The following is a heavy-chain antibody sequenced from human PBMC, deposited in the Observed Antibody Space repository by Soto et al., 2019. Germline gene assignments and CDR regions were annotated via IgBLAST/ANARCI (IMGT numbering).Heavy chain of an antibody. V-gene: IGHV3-23*01. CDR2: ISGSGGST. CDR3: ARSPGPDIVVVVAATGEYFQH. Sequence: HPGGSLRLSCAASGFTFSSYAMSWVRQAPGKGLEWVSAISGSGGSTYYADSVKGRFTISRDNSKNTLYLQMNSLRAEDTAVYYCARSPGPDIVVVVAATGEYFQHWGQGTLVTVSS. D-gene: IGHD2-15*01. J-gene: IGHJ1*01. CDR1: GFTFSSYA.